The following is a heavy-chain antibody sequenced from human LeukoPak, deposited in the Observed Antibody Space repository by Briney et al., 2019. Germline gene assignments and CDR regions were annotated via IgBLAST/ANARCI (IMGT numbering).Heavy chain of an antibody. J-gene: IGHJ4*02. CDR3: ARPRRGGNRAYFDY. CDR2: IYPGDSDT. V-gene: IGHV5-51*01. D-gene: IGHD2-15*01. Sequence: IYPGDSDTRYSPSFQGQVTISADKSISTAYLQWSSLKASDTAMYYCARPRRGGNRAYFDYWGQGTLVTVSS.